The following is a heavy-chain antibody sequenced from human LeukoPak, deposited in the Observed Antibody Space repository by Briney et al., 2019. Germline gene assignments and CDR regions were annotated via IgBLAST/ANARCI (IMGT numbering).Heavy chain of an antibody. D-gene: IGHD6-6*01. Sequence: GGSLRLSCAASGFTFRNHWMHWVRQTPGKGLVWVSRISSDGSSTTYADFVKGRFTISRDNAKNTLYLQMNNLRAEDTAMYYCARDQRVTGRPDIDYWGQGTLVIVSS. V-gene: IGHV3-74*03. CDR1: GFTFRNHW. CDR3: ARDQRVTGRPDIDY. CDR2: ISSDGSST. J-gene: IGHJ4*02.